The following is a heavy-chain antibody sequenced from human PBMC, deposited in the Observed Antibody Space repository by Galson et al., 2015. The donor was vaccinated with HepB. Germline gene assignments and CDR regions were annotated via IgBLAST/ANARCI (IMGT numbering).Heavy chain of an antibody. J-gene: IGHJ3*02. CDR3: ARLGRILDAFDI. V-gene: IGHV4-39*01. CDR2: IYYSGST. D-gene: IGHD1-26*01. CDR1: GGSISSSSYY. Sequence: ETLSLTCTVSGGSISSSSYYWGWIRQPPGKGLEWIGSIYYSGSTYYNPSLKSRVTISVDTSKNQFSLKLSSVTAADTAVYYCARLGRILDAFDIWGQGTMVTVSS.